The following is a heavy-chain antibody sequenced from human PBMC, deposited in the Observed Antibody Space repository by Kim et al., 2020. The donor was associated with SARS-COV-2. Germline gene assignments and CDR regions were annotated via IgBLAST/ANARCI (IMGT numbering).Heavy chain of an antibody. D-gene: IGHD3-10*01. CDR2: INSGGDDT. CDR3: ARRSRGLGGFDY. CDR1: GFTFTTYS. V-gene: IGHV3-23*01. J-gene: IGHJ4*02. Sequence: GGSLRLSCAASGFTFTTYSMSWVRQAPGEGLEWISSINSGGDDTYYADSVKGRFTISRDNSRNTVFLQMNGLRAEDTAVYYCARRSRGLGGFDYWGQGNLVTVSS.